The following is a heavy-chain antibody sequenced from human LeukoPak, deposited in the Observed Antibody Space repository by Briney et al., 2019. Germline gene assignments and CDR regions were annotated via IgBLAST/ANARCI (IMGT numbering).Heavy chain of an antibody. CDR2: ISSSSSYM. J-gene: IGHJ4*02. Sequence: GGSLRLSCAASGFTFSSYSMNWVRQAPGKGLEWVSSISSSSSYMYYADSVKGRFTISRDNAKNSLYLQMNSLRAEDTAVYYCARRPGPYCTNGVCYTVDYWGQGTLVTVSS. CDR3: ARRPGPYCTNGVCYTVDY. D-gene: IGHD2-8*01. CDR1: GFTFSSYS. V-gene: IGHV3-21*01.